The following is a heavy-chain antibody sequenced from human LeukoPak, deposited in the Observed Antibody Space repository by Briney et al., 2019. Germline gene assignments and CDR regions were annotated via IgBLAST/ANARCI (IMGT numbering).Heavy chain of an antibody. CDR3: ARDQTGAFDI. CDR1: GGSISSYY. V-gene: IGHV4-59*01. J-gene: IGHJ3*02. Sequence: SETLSLTCTVSGGSISSYYWSWIRQPPGKGLEWIGYIYYSGSTNYNPSLKSRVTISVDTSKNQFSLKLSSVTAADTAVYYCARDQTGAFDIWGQGTMVTVSS. CDR2: IYYSGST.